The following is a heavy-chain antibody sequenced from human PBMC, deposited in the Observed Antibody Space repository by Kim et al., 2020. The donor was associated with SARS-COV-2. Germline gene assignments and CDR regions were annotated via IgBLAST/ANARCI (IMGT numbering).Heavy chain of an antibody. Sequence: GGSLRLSCAASGFTFSSYGMHWVRQAPGKGLEWVAVISYDGSNKYYADSVKGRFTISRDNSKNTLYLQMNSLRAEDTAVYYCAKDRYPHDSSSWYEYWGQGTLVTVSS. V-gene: IGHV3-30*18. CDR2: ISYDGSNK. J-gene: IGHJ4*02. CDR3: AKDRYPHDSSSWYEY. CDR1: GFTFSSYG. D-gene: IGHD6-13*01.